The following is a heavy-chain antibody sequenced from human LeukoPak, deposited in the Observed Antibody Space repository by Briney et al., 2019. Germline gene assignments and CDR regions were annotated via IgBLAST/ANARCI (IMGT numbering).Heavy chain of an antibody. CDR3: TRAREVYVLSPPRRFDY. D-gene: IGHD3-16*01. CDR2: IRSKAYGGTT. J-gene: IGHJ4*02. CDR1: GFTLGDYA. Sequence: GGSLRLSCTASGFTLGDYAMSWFRQAPGKGLEWVGFIRSKAYGGTTEYAASVKGRFTISRDDSKSIAYLQMNSLKTEDTAVYYCTRAREVYVLSPPRRFDYWGQGTLVTVSS. V-gene: IGHV3-49*03.